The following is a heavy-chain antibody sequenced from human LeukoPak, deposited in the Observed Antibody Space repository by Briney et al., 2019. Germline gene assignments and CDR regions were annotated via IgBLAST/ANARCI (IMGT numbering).Heavy chain of an antibody. J-gene: IGHJ4*02. CDR3: ARGPYYDSSGYLIY. Sequence: SETLSLTCTVSGGSISSYYWSWIRQPPGKGLKWIGYIYYSGSTNYNPSLKSRVTISVDTSKNQFSLKLSSVTAADTAVYYCARGPYYDSSGYLIYWGQGTLVTVSS. V-gene: IGHV4-59*12. D-gene: IGHD3-22*01. CDR1: GGSISSYY. CDR2: IYYSGST.